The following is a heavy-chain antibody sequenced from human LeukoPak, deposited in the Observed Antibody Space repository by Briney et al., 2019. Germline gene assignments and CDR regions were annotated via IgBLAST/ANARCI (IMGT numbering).Heavy chain of an antibody. Sequence: ASVKVSCKASGYTFTSYDINWVRQATGQGLEWMGWINPNSGGTNYAQKFQGRVTMTRDTSISTAYMELSRLRSDDTAVYYCARRKGAAAGRLRYYFDYWGQGTLVTVSS. CDR3: ARRKGAAAGRLRYYFDY. CDR2: INPNSGGT. V-gene: IGHV1-2*02. CDR1: GYTFTSYD. D-gene: IGHD6-13*01. J-gene: IGHJ4*02.